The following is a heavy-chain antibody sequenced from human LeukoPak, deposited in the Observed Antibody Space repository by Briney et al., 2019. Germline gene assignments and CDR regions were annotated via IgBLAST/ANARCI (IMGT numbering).Heavy chain of an antibody. Sequence: GGSLRLSCAASGFTFSSYGMHWVRQAPSKGLEWVSAISGSGGSTYYADSVKGRFTISRDNSKNTLYLQMNSLRAEDTAVYYCAMPSIARPYWGQGTLVTVSS. D-gene: IGHD6-6*01. CDR1: GFTFSSYG. CDR3: AMPSIARPY. J-gene: IGHJ4*02. CDR2: ISGSGGST. V-gene: IGHV3-23*01.